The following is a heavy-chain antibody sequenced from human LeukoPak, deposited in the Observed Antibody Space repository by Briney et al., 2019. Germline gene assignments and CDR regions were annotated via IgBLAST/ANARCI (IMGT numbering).Heavy chain of an antibody. CDR1: GGTFSSYA. D-gene: IGHD3-10*01. J-gene: IGHJ4*02. CDR3: ARGSITMVRGVIRFDY. CDR2: INPSGGST. Sequence: ASVKVSCKASGGTFSSYAITWVRQAPGQGLEWMGIINPSGGSTSYAQKFQGRVTMTRDTSTSTVYMELSSLRSEDTAVYYCARGSITMVRGVIRFDYWGQGTLVTVSS. V-gene: IGHV1-46*01.